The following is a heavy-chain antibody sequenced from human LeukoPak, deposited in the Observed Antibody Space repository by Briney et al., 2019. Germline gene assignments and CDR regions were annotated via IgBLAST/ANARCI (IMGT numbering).Heavy chain of an antibody. CDR2: IKQDGSEK. CDR3: ARDKYGAYFDS. D-gene: IGHD4-17*01. J-gene: IGHJ4*02. CDR1: GFTFSTYS. V-gene: IGHV3-7*04. Sequence: GGSLRLSRAASGFTFSTYSMNWVRQAPGKGLEWVANIKQDGSEKYYVDSVKGRFTISRDNAKNSLYLQMNSLRVEDTAVYYCARDKYGAYFDSWGQGTLVTVSS.